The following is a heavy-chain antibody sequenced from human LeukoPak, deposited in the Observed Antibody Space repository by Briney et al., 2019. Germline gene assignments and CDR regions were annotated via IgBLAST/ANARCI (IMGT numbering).Heavy chain of an antibody. D-gene: IGHD3-16*02. Sequence: GGSLRLSCAASGFTFSTYTIHWVRQAPGKGLEWVAVISYDGSNKYYADSVKGRFTISRDNSKNTLYLQMNSLRAEDTAVYYCAKESAPYYDYVWGSYRWDYWGQGTLVTVSS. CDR3: AKESAPYYDYVWGSYRWDY. CDR2: ISYDGSNK. V-gene: IGHV3-30*04. CDR1: GFTFSTYT. J-gene: IGHJ4*02.